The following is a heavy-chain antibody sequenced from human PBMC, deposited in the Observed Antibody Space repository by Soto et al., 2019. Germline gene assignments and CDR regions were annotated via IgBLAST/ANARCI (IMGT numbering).Heavy chain of an antibody. J-gene: IGHJ6*02. D-gene: IGHD3-22*01. CDR3: ARGSYYYDSSGYYTGAYYYYGMDV. V-gene: IGHV4-30-4*01. Sequence: SETLSLTCTVSGGSISSGDYYWSWIRQPPGKGLEWIGYIYYSGSTYYNPSLKSRVTISVDTSKNQFSLKLSSVTAADTAVYYCARGSYYYDSSGYYTGAYYYYGMDVWGQGTTVTVSS. CDR1: GGSISSGDYY. CDR2: IYYSGST.